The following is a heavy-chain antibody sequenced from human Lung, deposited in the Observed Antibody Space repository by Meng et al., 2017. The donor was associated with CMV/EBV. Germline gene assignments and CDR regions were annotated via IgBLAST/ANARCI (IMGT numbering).Heavy chain of an antibody. CDR2: IIPILGIA. CDR3: ARGGTVVPAAIRGRGWFVP. V-gene: IGHV1-69*10. CDR1: GGTFSSYA. D-gene: IGHD2-2*02. J-gene: IGHJ5*02. Sequence: SVNVSRKDSGGTFSSYALSWVRQAPGQGLEWMGGIIPILGIANYAQKFQGRVTITADKSTSTAYMELSSLTSEDTAVYYCARGGTVVPAAIRGRGWFVPWGQGTLVTVSS.